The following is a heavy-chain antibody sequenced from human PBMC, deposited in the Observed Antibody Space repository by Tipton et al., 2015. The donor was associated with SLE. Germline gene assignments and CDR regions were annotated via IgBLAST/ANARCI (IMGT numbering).Heavy chain of an antibody. V-gene: IGHV3-21*03. CDR2: ISNRNSYI. Sequence: GSLRLSCAASGFTFSTYNMNWVRQAPGKGLEWVSSISNRNSYIYYVDSVKGRFTISRDNAKNSLYLQMNSLRAEDTAVYYCARDHIGNQQLKYFDLWGRGTLVTVS. D-gene: IGHD6-13*01. CDR1: GFTFSTYN. CDR3: ARDHIGNQQLKYFDL. J-gene: IGHJ2*01.